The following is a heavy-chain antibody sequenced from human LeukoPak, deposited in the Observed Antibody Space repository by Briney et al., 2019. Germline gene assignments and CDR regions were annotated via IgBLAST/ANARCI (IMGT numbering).Heavy chain of an antibody. CDR3: ARGTCSGGSCYSGWFDP. Sequence: PSETLSLTCAVYGGSFSGYYWSWIRQPPGKGLEWIGEINHSGSTNYNPSLKSRVTISVDTSKNQFSLELSSVTAADTAVYYCARGTCSGGSCYSGWFDPWGQGTLVTVSS. V-gene: IGHV4-34*01. CDR1: GGSFSGYY. D-gene: IGHD2-15*01. CDR2: INHSGST. J-gene: IGHJ5*02.